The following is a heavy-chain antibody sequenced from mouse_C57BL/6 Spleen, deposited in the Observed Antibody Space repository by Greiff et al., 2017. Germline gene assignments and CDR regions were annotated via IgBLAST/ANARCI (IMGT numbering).Heavy chain of an antibody. CDR2: IYPGSGST. V-gene: IGHV1-55*01. CDR3: ARGDYSNYVVDY. Sequence: QVQLQQPGAELVKPGASVKMSCKASGYTFTSYWITWVKQRPGQGLEWIGDIYPGSGSTNYNEKFKSKATLTVDTSSRTAYMQLSSLTSEDSAVYYCARGDYSNYVVDYWGQGTTLTVSS. D-gene: IGHD2-5*01. CDR1: GYTFTSYW. J-gene: IGHJ2*01.